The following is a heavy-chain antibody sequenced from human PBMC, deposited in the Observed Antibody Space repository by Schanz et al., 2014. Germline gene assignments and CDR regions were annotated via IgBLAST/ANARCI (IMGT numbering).Heavy chain of an antibody. CDR3: ARGPIPIQGVPMDF. V-gene: IGHV3-74*01. CDR2: IYMDGSGR. D-gene: IGHD3-10*01. CDR1: GFTFSRYW. J-gene: IGHJ3*01. Sequence: EVQLVQSGGGLVQPGGSLRLSCAASGFTFSRYWMQWVRQAPGKGLVWVSRIYMDGSGRDYGDSVKGRFTISRDNSKDTLYLQMSGLTPEDTAVYYCARGPIPIQGVPMDFWGQGTRVTVSS.